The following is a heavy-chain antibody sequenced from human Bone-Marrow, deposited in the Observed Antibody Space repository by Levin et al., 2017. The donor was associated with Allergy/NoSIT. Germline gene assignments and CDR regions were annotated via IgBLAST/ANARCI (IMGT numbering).Heavy chain of an antibody. J-gene: IGHJ4*02. V-gene: IGHV1-2*02. Sequence: GESLKISCKASGYIFTGYYIHWVRQAPGQRPEWMGWINPNSGGTNYAQKFRGRVTMTRDTSITTAYMELSSLTSDDTAIYYCARGPIEWRHWYYFDHWGQGILVSVSS. CDR1: GYIFTGYY. CDR3: ARGPIEWRHWYYFDH. D-gene: IGHD2-8*02. CDR2: INPNSGGT.